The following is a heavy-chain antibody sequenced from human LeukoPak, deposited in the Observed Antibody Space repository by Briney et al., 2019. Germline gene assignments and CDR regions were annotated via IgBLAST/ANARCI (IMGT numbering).Heavy chain of an antibody. D-gene: IGHD2-8*01. CDR1: GFTFSSNA. CDR3: AKATSIGKYCTNGVCSPFDY. V-gene: IGHV3-23*01. Sequence: PGGSLRLSCAGSGFTFSSNAMSWVRQAPGPGLEWVSVISDSGDYTSYADSVRGRFTISRDNSRNTLYLQMISLRPEDTAVYCAKATSIGKYCTNGVCSPFDYWGQGTLVTVSS. CDR2: ISDSGDYT. J-gene: IGHJ4*02.